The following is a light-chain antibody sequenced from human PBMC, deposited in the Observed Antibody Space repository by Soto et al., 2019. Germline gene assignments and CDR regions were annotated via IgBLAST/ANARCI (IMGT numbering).Light chain of an antibody. V-gene: IGKV1-9*01. Sequence: DIQLTQSPSFLSASVGDRVTITCRASLGIRDYLAWYQQKPGQAPRLLIYYASTLQSGVPSRFSGSGSGTEFTLTISSLQSEDFASYYCQQHDSYPFTFGGGTKVEI. CDR1: LGIRDY. J-gene: IGKJ4*01. CDR2: YAS. CDR3: QQHDSYPFT.